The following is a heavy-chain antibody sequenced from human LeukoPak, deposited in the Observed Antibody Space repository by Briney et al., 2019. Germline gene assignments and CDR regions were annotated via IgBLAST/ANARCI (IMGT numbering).Heavy chain of an antibody. CDR2: IYTSGST. J-gene: IGHJ5*02. CDR3: ARDRDKDHSDNWFDP. V-gene: IGHV4-61*02. CDR1: SGSISSSSYY. Sequence: SETLSLTCTVSSGSISSSSYYWGWIRQPAGKGLEWIGRIYTSGSTNYNPSLKSRVTMSVDTSKNQFSLKLSSVTAADTAVYYCARDRDKDHSDNWFDPWGQGTLVTVSS. D-gene: IGHD2-15*01.